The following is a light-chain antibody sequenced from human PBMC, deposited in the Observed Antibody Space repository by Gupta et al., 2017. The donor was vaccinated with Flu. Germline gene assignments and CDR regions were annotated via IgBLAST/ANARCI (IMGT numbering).Light chain of an antibody. V-gene: IGLV7-46*01. CDR1: GTVNSGHY. Sequence: GTVNSGHYPYCVQQQPGQAVGTMIYDTSNKHAWTPARFSGSRRGGKAALTLSGALHDDAAEYYCLLTYSVPRQAVFGGGTKLTVL. CDR2: DTS. CDR3: LLTYSVPRQAV. J-gene: IGLJ3*02.